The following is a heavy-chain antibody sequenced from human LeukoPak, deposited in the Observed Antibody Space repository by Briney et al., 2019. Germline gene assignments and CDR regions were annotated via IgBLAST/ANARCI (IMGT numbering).Heavy chain of an antibody. D-gene: IGHD6-19*01. CDR3: ARDVSGGGSGWYLDY. CDR1: GYTFTSYY. J-gene: IGHJ4*02. Sequence: GASVKVSCKASGYTFTSYYMHWVRQAPGQGLEWMGIINPSGGSTSYAQKFQGRVTMTRDMSTSTVYMELSSLRSEDTAVYYCARDVSGGGSGWYLDYWGQGTLVTVSS. V-gene: IGHV1-46*01. CDR2: INPSGGST.